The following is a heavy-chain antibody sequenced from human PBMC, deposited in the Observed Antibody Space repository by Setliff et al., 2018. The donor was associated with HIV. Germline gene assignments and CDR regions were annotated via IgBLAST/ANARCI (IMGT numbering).Heavy chain of an antibody. CDR1: GGSFSGYY. V-gene: IGHV4-34*01. CDR2: INHSGST. J-gene: IGHJ4*02. Sequence: SETLSLTCAVYGGSFSGYYWNWIRQPPGKGLEWIGEINHSGSTNYNPSLKSRATISVDTSKNQFSLNLNSVTATDTAVYYCVRQGLTMNRGVPAPILYYFDYWGQGILVTVSS. D-gene: IGHD3-10*01. CDR3: VRQGLTMNRGVPAPILYYFDY.